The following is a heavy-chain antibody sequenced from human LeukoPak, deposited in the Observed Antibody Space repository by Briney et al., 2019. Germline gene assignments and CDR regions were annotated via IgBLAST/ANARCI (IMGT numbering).Heavy chain of an antibody. V-gene: IGHV4-30-4*08. CDR1: GGSISCSDYY. J-gene: IGHJ5*02. D-gene: IGHD3-22*01. CDR3: ARVLYYYDSSSLNWFDP. Sequence: SENLSRTCTVSGGSISCSDYYWSWIRQPPGKGLGLIGYVYYTGNTYYNPSLKSRVTISVDTSKSQISLKLSSVTAADTAVYYCARVLYYYDSSSLNWFDPWGQGTLVTVSS. CDR2: VYYTGNT.